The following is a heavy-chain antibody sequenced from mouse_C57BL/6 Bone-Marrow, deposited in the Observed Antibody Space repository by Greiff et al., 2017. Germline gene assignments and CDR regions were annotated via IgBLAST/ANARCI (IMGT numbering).Heavy chain of an antibody. Sequence: VQLQQSGPELVKPGASVKISCKASGYSFTGYYMNWVKQSPEKSLEWIGEINPSTGGTTYNQKFKAKATLTVDKSSSTAYMQLKSLTSEDSAVYYCAMAYYSNYAWFAYWGQGTLVTVSA. D-gene: IGHD2-5*01. CDR3: AMAYYSNYAWFAY. CDR2: INPSTGGT. CDR1: GYSFTGYY. J-gene: IGHJ3*01. V-gene: IGHV1-42*01.